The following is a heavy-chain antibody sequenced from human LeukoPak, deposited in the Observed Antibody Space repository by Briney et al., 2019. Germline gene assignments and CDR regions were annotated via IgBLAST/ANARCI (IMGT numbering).Heavy chain of an antibody. J-gene: IGHJ5*02. Sequence: SQTLSLTCTVSGGSISSGGYYWSWIRQPPGKGLEWIGEINHSGSTNYNPSLKSRVTISVDTSKNQFSLKLSSVTAADTAVYYCARSAVVTTNNWFDPWGQGTLVTVSS. V-gene: IGHV4-31*03. CDR1: GGSISSGGYY. CDR2: INHSGST. D-gene: IGHD2-21*02. CDR3: ARSAVVTTNNWFDP.